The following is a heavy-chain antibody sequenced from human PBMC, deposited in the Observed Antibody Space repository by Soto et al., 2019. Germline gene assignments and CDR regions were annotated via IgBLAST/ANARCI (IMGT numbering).Heavy chain of an antibody. CDR3: ARHSSSWPIFDY. D-gene: IGHD6-13*01. CDR2: IYYSGSS. V-gene: IGHV4-59*08. CDR1: GGSIGNSY. J-gene: IGHJ4*02. Sequence: QVQLQESGPGLVKPSETLSLTCTVSGGSIGNSYWSWIRQSPGKGLEWIGYIYYSGSSNYNPSLKRRVSISVDTSKNQFSLKLSSVTAADTAVYCCARHSSSWPIFDYWGQGTLVIVSS.